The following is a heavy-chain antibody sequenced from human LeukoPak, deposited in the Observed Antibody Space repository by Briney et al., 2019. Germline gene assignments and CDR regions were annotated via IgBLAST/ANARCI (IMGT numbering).Heavy chain of an antibody. V-gene: IGHV3-9*01. D-gene: IGHD5-18*01. CDR3: ARDKRERGYSYGYWFDYYYYGMDV. CDR1: GFIFNNYA. J-gene: IGHJ6*02. Sequence: GGSLRLSCAGSGFIFNNYAMHWVRQPPGKGLEWVSGISWNSGSIDYADSVKGRFTISRDNAKNSLYLQMNSLRVEDTAVYYCARDKRERGYSYGYWFDYYYYGMDVWGQGTTVTVSS. CDR2: ISWNSGSI.